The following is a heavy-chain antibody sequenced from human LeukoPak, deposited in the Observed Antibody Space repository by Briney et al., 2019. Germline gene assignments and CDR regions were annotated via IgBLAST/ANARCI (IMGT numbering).Heavy chain of an antibody. D-gene: IGHD3-10*01. CDR2: MNPNSGNT. Sequence: AASVKVSCKASGYTFTSYDINWVRQATGQGLEWMGWMNPNSGNTGYAQKFQGRVTMTRNTSISTAYMELSSLRSEDTAVYYCVLSYYGSGSYYSSYYFDYWGQGTLVTVSS. CDR3: VLSYYGSGSYYSSYYFDY. V-gene: IGHV1-8*01. CDR1: GYTFTSYD. J-gene: IGHJ4*02.